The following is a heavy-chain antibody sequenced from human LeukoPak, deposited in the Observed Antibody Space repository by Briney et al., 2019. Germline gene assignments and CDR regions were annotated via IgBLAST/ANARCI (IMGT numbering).Heavy chain of an antibody. CDR2: IWYDGSNK. Sequence: PGRSLRLSCAASGFTFSSYGMHWVRQAPGKGLEWVAVIWYDGSNKYYADSVKGRFTISRDNSKNTLYLQMNSLRAEDTAVYYCARDVLLWFGELFRWFDPWGQGTLVTVSS. J-gene: IGHJ5*02. D-gene: IGHD3-10*01. CDR1: GFTFSSYG. V-gene: IGHV3-33*01. CDR3: ARDVLLWFGELFRWFDP.